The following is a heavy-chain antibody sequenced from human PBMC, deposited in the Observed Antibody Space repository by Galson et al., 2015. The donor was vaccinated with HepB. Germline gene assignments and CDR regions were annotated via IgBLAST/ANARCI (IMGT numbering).Heavy chain of an antibody. CDR2: ISAYNGNT. CDR3: ATQGRGYGSGSYPSLDLYYYYGMDV. V-gene: IGHV1-18*04. Sequence: SVKVSCKASGYTFTSYGISWVRQAPGQGLEWMGWISAYNGNTNYAQKLQGRVTMTTDTSTSTAYMELRSLRSDDTAVYYCATQGRGYGSGSYPSLDLYYYYGMDVWGQGTTVTVSS. D-gene: IGHD3-10*01. J-gene: IGHJ6*02. CDR1: GYTFTSYG.